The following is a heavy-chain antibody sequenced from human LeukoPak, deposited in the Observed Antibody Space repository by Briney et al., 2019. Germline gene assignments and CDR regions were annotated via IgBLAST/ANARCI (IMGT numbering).Heavy chain of an antibody. J-gene: IGHJ4*02. V-gene: IGHV3-48*01. CDR1: GFTFSSYS. Sequence: GGSLRLSCAASGFTFSSYSMNWVRQAPGKGLEWVSYISSSSSSIYYADSVKGRFTISRDNARNSLYLQMNSLRAEDTAVYYCARDNGSYYYDSSGYYPFDYWGQGTLVTVSS. CDR3: ARDNGSYYYDSSGYYPFDY. D-gene: IGHD3-22*01. CDR2: ISSSSSSI.